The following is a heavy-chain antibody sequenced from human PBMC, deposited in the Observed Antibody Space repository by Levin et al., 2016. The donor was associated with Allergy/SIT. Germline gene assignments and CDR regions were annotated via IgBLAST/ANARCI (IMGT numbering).Heavy chain of an antibody. CDR2: INHSGST. J-gene: IGHJ6*02. V-gene: IGHV4-34*01. CDR1: GGSFSGYY. Sequence: SETLSLTCAVYGGSFSGYYWSWIRQPPGKGLEWIGEINHSGSTNYNPSLKSRVTISVDTSKNQFSLKLSSVTAADTAVYYCARSTYHNYYGMDVWGQGTTVTVSS. CDR3: ARSTYHNYYGMDV.